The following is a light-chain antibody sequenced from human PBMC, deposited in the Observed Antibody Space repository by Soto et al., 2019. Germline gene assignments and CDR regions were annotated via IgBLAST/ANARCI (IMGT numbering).Light chain of an antibody. CDR2: GAS. J-gene: IGKJ5*01. CDR3: QQRSNWVIN. Sequence: DTLLTQSPGAPAPPPADGPARACRSSQSVSSRDLAWYQQKPGQAPRLLIYGASSRATGIPDRFSGSGSGTDFTLTISRLEPEDFAVYYCQQRSNWVINFGQGTQLEIK. V-gene: IGKV3D-20*02. CDR1: QSVSSRD.